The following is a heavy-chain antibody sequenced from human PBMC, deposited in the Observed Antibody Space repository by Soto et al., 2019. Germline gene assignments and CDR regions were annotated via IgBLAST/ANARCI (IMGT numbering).Heavy chain of an antibody. CDR1: GGSISSYY. J-gene: IGHJ6*02. V-gene: IGHV4-59*01. CDR3: ARDGDGRMTTNPYYYNGMDV. D-gene: IGHD4-4*01. Sequence: PSETLSLTCTLSGGSISSYYWSWIRQPPGKGLEWIGYVFYTGRANYNASLKSRVSISPDTSNYQFSLKLSSVTAADTAVYYCARDGDGRMTTNPYYYNGMDVRGPGTTVTVSS. CDR2: VFYTGRA.